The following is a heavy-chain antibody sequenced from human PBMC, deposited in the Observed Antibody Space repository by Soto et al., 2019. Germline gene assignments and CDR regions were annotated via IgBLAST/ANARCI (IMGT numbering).Heavy chain of an antibody. CDR2: IYWNDDK. CDR1: GVSLNPSGVG. CDR3: AHSSWHRGLFDP. V-gene: IGHV2-5*01. D-gene: IGHD6-13*01. Sequence: SWPSLGEPTKNLTLNCTFSGVSLNPSGVGVGWIRQPPGKALEWLALIYWNDDKRYSPSLKSRLTITKDTSKNQVVLTMTNMDPVDTATYYCAHSSWHRGLFDPWGQGTLVTVSS. J-gene: IGHJ5*02.